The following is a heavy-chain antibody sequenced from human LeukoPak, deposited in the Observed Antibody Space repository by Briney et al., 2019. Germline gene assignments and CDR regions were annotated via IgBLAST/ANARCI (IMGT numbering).Heavy chain of an antibody. Sequence: ASVKVSCKASGYXFITYYIHWVRQAPGQGLKWMGIISPSGGSTTYAQRFQGRVTITADESTSTAYMELSSLRSEDTAVYYCARDEGSYSSSWYPVYWGQGTLVTVSS. J-gene: IGHJ4*02. CDR2: ISPSGGST. D-gene: IGHD6-13*01. CDR3: ARDEGSYSSSWYPVY. V-gene: IGHV1-46*01. CDR1: GYXFITYY.